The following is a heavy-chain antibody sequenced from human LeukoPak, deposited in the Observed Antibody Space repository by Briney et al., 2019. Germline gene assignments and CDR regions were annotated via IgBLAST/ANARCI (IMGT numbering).Heavy chain of an antibody. D-gene: IGHD3-3*01. Sequence: KPGGSLRLSCAASGSTFSDYYMSWIRQAPGKELEWVSYISSRSNSIYYADSVKGRFTISRDNAKNSLYLQMNSLRAEDTAVYYCARDQYYDFWSGHRTFDYWGQGTLVIVSS. V-gene: IGHV3-11*04. J-gene: IGHJ4*02. CDR2: ISSRSNSI. CDR1: GSTFSDYY. CDR3: ARDQYYDFWSGHRTFDY.